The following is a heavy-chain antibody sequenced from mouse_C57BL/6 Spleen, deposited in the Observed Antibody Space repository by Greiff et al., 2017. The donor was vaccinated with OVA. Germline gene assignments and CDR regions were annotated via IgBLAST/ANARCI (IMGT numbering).Heavy chain of an antibody. D-gene: IGHD1-1*01. Sequence: VKLMESGPGLVAPSQSLSITCTVSGFSLTSYAISWVRQPPGKGLEWLGVIWTGGGTNYNSALKSRLSISKDNSKSQVFLKMNSLQTDDTARYYCARTVYGSSVGGVYFDYWGQGTTLTVSS. CDR1: GFSLTSYA. J-gene: IGHJ2*01. CDR3: ARTVYGSSVGGVYFDY. CDR2: IWTGGGT. V-gene: IGHV2-9-1*01.